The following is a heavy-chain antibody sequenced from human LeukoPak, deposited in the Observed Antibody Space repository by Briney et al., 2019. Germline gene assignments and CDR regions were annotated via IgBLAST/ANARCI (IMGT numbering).Heavy chain of an antibody. D-gene: IGHD2-8*02. V-gene: IGHV3-23*01. J-gene: IGHJ4*02. Sequence: GGSLRLSCAASGFAFSTYDVGWVRQAPGKGLEWVSVISGSGGSAYYADSVKGRFTISRDNSKNTLYLQMNSLRAEDTAVYYCAKDRLGVPYYWGQGTLVTVSS. CDR2: ISGSGGSA. CDR1: GFAFSTYD. CDR3: AKDRLGVPYY.